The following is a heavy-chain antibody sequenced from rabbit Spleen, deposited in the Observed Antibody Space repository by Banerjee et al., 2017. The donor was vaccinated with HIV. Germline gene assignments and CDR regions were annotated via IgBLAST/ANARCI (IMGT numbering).Heavy chain of an antibody. J-gene: IGHJ6*01. V-gene: IGHV1S40*01. CDR1: GVSFSGSSY. CDR3: ARDMASSSGYYPYYGMDL. D-gene: IGHD1-1*01. Sequence: QSLEESGGDLVKPGASLTLTCIASGVSFSGSSYMCWVRQAPGKGLEWIACIEGGSSSFTYFASWAKGRFTISKTSSTTVTLQMTSLTAADTATYFCARDMASSSGYYPYYGMDLWGQGTLVTVS. CDR2: IEGGSSSFT.